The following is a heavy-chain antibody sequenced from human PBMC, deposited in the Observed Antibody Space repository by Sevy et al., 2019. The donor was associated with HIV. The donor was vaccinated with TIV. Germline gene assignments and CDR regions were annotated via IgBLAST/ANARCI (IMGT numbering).Heavy chain of an antibody. CDR2: IYNSGST. D-gene: IGHD3-22*01. Sequence: SETLSLTCTVAGGSISTYGHSWGWIRQPPGKGLEWVATIYNSGSTYYNPSLKSRVSISQDTSKKQFTLNLNSVTAADAAVYYCARHLDPDGSGHADWFDPWGQGTLVTVSS. CDR1: GGSISTYGHS. CDR3: ARHLDPDGSGHADWFDP. V-gene: IGHV4-39*01. J-gene: IGHJ5*02.